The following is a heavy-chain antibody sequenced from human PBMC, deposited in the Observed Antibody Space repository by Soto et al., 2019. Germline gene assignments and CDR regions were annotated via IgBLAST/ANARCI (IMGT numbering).Heavy chain of an antibody. J-gene: IGHJ6*02. CDR2: IGTAGDP. CDR1: GFTFSSYD. V-gene: IGHV3-13*05. D-gene: IGHD1-1*01. Sequence: PGGSLRLSCAASGFTFSSYDMHWVRQATGKGLEWVSAIGTAGDPYYPGSVKGRFTISRENAKNSLYLQMNSLRAGDTALYYCARSSGFKLPLGYYGIDVWGQGTTVTVSS. CDR3: ARSSGFKLPLGYYGIDV.